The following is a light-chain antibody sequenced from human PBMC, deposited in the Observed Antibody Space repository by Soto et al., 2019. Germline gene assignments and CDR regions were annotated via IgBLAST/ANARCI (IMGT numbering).Light chain of an antibody. Sequence: QSVLTQPRSVSGSPGQSVTISCTGTSSDVGDYIYVSWYQLHPGKAPKLMIYDVSKRPSGVPDRFSGSKSGNTASLTISGLQAEDEADYYCCSYAGIYVFGTGTKLTVL. CDR2: DVS. CDR3: CSYAGIYV. CDR1: SSDVGDYIY. V-gene: IGLV2-11*01. J-gene: IGLJ1*01.